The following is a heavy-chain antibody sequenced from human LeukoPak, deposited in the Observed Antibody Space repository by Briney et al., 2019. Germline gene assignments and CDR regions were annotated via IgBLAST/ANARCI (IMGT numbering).Heavy chain of an antibody. CDR3: PRGGDSGKSVGYYYYMDV. D-gene: IGHD3-10*01. CDR1: GYTFTSYG. CDR2: ISAYNGNT. Sequence: ASVKVSCKASGYTFTSYGISWVRQAPGQGLEWMGWISAYNGNTNYAQKLQGRVTMTTDTSTSTAYMELRSLRSDDTAVYYCPRGGDSGKSVGYYYYMDVWGKGTTVTVSS. V-gene: IGHV1-18*01. J-gene: IGHJ6*03.